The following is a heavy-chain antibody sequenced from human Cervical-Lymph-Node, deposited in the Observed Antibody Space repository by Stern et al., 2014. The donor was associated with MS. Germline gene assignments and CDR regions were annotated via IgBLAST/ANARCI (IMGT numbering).Heavy chain of an antibody. CDR2: TWYDGSNK. J-gene: IGHJ6*02. CDR3: ARSQGATVTTGMNV. CDR1: GFTFSNYA. Sequence: QVQLVQSGGGVVQPGRSLRLSCAASGFTFSNYAMHWVRQAPGKGLEWVAVTWYDGSNKYYGDSVKGRFTISRDNSKNTLYLQMSSLRAEDTAVYYCARSQGATVTTGMNVWGQGTTVTVSS. D-gene: IGHD4-17*01. V-gene: IGHV3-33*01.